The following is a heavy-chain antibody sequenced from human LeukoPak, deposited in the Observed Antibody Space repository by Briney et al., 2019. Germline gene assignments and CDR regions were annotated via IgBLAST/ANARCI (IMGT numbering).Heavy chain of an antibody. CDR1: GGSISSSSYY. CDR2: IYYSGST. J-gene: IGHJ5*02. Sequence: PSETLSLTCTVSGGSISSSSYYWGWIRQPPGKGLEWIATIYYSGSTYYNPSLKSRVTISIDKSTNHFSLRLTSMTAADTAVYFCAILPRHSWFDPWSPGTLVTVSS. D-gene: IGHD1-14*01. CDR3: AILPRHSWFDP. V-gene: IGHV4-39*07.